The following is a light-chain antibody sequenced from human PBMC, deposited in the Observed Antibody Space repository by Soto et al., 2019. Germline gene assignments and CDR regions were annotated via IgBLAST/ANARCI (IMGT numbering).Light chain of an antibody. CDR2: GNS. J-gene: IGLJ2*01. CDR3: QSYDSSLNAVV. CDR1: SSNIGARYD. V-gene: IGLV1-40*01. Sequence: QSVLTQPPSVSGAPGQRVTISCTGNSSNIGARYDVHWYQQLPGTAPKLLIYGNSNRPSGVPDRFSGSKSGTSASLAITGLQAEDEADYYCQSYDSSLNAVVFGGGTKLTVL.